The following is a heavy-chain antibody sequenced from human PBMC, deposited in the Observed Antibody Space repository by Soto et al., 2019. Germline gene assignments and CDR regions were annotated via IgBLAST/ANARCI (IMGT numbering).Heavy chain of an antibody. J-gene: IGHJ6*02. CDR1: GFTLSSYD. V-gene: IGHV3-13*01. CDR3: TRKTPPTGMEV. D-gene: IGHD3-9*01. CDR2: IGSGGDT. Sequence: EVQLVESGGGLVQPGGSLRLSCAASGFTLSSYDIHWVRQATGEGLAWVSGIGSGGDTHYADSVNGRFIISREDGKNSLYLQMHNLRVGDTAVYYCTRKTPPTGMEVWGQGATVTVSS.